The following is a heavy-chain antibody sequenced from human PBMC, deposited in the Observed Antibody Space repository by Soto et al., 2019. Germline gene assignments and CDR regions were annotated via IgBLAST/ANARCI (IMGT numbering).Heavy chain of an antibody. CDR2: ISDDGRNK. J-gene: IGHJ4*02. D-gene: IGHD4-17*01. V-gene: IGHV3-30*18. CDR1: GFTFRSYG. Sequence: QVQLVESGGGVVEPGRSLRLSCAASGFTFRSYGMDWVRQAPGKGLEWGAVISDDGRNKYYADSVKGRFTISRDNSKNTLYLQMNRLRAEDTAVYYCAKDRNYGDYVFDYWGQGTLVTVSS. CDR3: AKDRNYGDYVFDY.